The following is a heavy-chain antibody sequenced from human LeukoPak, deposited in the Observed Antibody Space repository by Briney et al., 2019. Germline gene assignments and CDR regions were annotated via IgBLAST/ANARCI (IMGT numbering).Heavy chain of an antibody. CDR1: GYTFTGYY. D-gene: IGHD3-22*01. J-gene: IGHJ6*03. CDR2: INPNSGGT. V-gene: IGHV1-2*02. CDR3: ARDLYYDSSGYYYYYYYMDV. Sequence: ASVKVSCKASGYTFTGYYMHWVRQAPGQGLEWMGWINPNSGGTNYAQKFQGRVTMTRDTSISKAYMELSRLRSDDTAVYYCARDLYYDSSGYYYYYYYMDVWGKGTTVTVSS.